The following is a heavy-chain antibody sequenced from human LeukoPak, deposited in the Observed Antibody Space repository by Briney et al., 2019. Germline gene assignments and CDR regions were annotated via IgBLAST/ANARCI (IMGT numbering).Heavy chain of an antibody. V-gene: IGHV4-38-2*02. CDR1: GYSISSGYY. D-gene: IGHD6-13*01. CDR2: IYHGGST. Sequence: SETLSLTCTVSGYSISSGYYWGWIRQPPGKGLEWIGNIYHGGSTYYNPSLKSRVTMSGDTSKNQFSLNLSSVTAADTAVYYCARVTSSSWFEGYFDNWGQGTLVTVSS. J-gene: IGHJ4*02. CDR3: ARVTSSSWFEGYFDN.